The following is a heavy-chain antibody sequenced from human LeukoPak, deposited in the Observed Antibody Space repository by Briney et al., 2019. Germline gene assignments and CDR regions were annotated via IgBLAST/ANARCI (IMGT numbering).Heavy chain of an antibody. Sequence: MAGGSLRLSCAASGFTFSSYSMNWVRQAPGKGLEWVSSISSSSSYIYYADSVKGRFTISRDNAKNSLYLQMNSLRAEDTAVYYCAREGTNQRGYSYGPDYWGQGTLVTVSS. CDR2: ISSSSSYI. CDR3: AREGTNQRGYSYGPDY. V-gene: IGHV3-21*01. D-gene: IGHD5-18*01. CDR1: GFTFSSYS. J-gene: IGHJ4*02.